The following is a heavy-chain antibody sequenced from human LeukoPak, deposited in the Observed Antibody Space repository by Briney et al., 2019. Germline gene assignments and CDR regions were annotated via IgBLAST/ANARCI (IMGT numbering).Heavy chain of an antibody. J-gene: IGHJ4*02. CDR3: TRALRYFDWLLLFDY. Sequence: GGSLRLSCTASGFSFGDYAMSWFRQAPGKGLEWVGFIRSEDYGGTTEYAASMKGRFTISRDDSKSIAYLQMNSLETEDTAVYYCTRALRYFDWLLLFDYWGQGTLVTVSS. V-gene: IGHV3-49*03. CDR1: GFSFGDYA. D-gene: IGHD3-9*01. CDR2: IRSEDYGGTT.